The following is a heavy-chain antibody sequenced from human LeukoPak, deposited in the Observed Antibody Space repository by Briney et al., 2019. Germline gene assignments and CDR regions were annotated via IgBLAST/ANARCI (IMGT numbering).Heavy chain of an antibody. V-gene: IGHV3-30*02. CDR3: AKDRNYNSPFDY. D-gene: IGHD5-24*01. J-gene: IGHJ4*02. CDR2: IRYDESNK. Sequence: PGGSLRLSCATSGFTFSSYGMHWFRQAPGKGLEWVAFIRYDESNKYYGDSVKGRFTISKDNSKNTLYLQMSSLRAEDTAVYYCAKDRNYNSPFDYWGQGTLVTVSS. CDR1: GFTFSSYG.